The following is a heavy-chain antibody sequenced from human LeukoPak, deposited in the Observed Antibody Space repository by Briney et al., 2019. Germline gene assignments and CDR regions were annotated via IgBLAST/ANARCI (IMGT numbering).Heavy chain of an antibody. CDR2: ISTTSSYI. Sequence: GGSLRLSCAASGFTFSTYNTNWVRQAPGKGLEWVSSISTTSSYIYYADSVKGRFTVSRDNAKNSLYLQMNSLRAEDTAVYYCARQGDDYWGHGTLVTVSS. D-gene: IGHD3-16*01. CDR1: GFTFSTYN. CDR3: ARQGDDY. J-gene: IGHJ4*01. V-gene: IGHV3-21*01.